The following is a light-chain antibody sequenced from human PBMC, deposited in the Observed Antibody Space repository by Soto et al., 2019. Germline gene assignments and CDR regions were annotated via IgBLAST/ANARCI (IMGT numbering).Light chain of an antibody. J-gene: IGKJ5*01. CDR3: QQANSFPIT. V-gene: IGKV1-12*01. Sequence: IQMTQSPSSVSASVGDRVTITCRASQGISSWLAWYQKKPGKAPNLLIYAASSLQSGVPSRFSGSESGTDFTLTISSLQPEDCAIYFCQQANSFPITFGQGTRLAI. CDR1: QGISSW. CDR2: AAS.